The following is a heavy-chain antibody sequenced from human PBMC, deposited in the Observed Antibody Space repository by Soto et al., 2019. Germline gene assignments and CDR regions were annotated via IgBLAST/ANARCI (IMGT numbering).Heavy chain of an antibody. D-gene: IGHD3-16*01. CDR1: GYRFTDYY. CDR2: INPTSGDT. CDR3: ATMLYYYYALDV. V-gene: IGHV1-2*02. Sequence: QVQLEQSGAEVKKPGASVKVSCRASGYRFTDYYMHWVRQAPGQWLEWLGWINPTSGDTNYAQKFHGRVTLTRDTSLSTAYMELSRLTSDDAALYYCATMLYYYYALDVWGQGTTVTVSS. J-gene: IGHJ6*02.